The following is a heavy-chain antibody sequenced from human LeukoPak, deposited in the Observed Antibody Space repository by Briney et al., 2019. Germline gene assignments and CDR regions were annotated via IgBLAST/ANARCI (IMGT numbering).Heavy chain of an antibody. D-gene: IGHD3-22*01. CDR2: INPNSGGT. V-gene: IGHV1-2*02. CDR3: ASNNYYDSSGYWYY. Sequence: ASVKVSCKASGYTFTDYYMHWVRQAPGQGLEWMGWINPNSGGTNYAQKFQGRVTITADESTSTAYMELSSLRSEDTAVYYCASNNYYDSSGYWYYWGQGTLVTVSS. J-gene: IGHJ4*02. CDR1: GYTFTDYY.